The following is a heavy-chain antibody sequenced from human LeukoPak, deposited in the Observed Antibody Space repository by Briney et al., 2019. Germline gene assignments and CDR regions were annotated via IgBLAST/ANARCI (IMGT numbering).Heavy chain of an antibody. CDR2: IRYDGSNK. CDR3: AKQGDSSGPRAFDI. D-gene: IGHD3-22*01. J-gene: IGHJ3*02. Sequence: GGSLRLSCAASGFTFSSYGMHWVRQAPGKGLEWVAFIRYDGSNKYYADSVKGRFTISRDNYKNTLYLQMNSLRAEDTAVYYCAKQGDSSGPRAFDIWGQGTMVTVSS. CDR1: GFTFSSYG. V-gene: IGHV3-30*02.